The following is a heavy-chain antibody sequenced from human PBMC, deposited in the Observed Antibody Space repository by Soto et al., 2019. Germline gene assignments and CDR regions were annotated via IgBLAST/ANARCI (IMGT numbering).Heavy chain of an antibody. D-gene: IGHD3-22*01. CDR1: GGSISSYY. V-gene: IGHV4-59*01. CDR2: IYYSGST. CDR3: ARVNSSDSDYYYYYYGMDV. J-gene: IGHJ6*02. Sequence: PSETLSLTCTVSGGSISSYYWSWIRQPPGKGLEWIGYIYYSGSTNYNPSLKSRVTISVDTSKNQFSLKLSSVTAADTAVYYCARVNSSDSDYYYYYYGMDVWGQGTTVTVSS.